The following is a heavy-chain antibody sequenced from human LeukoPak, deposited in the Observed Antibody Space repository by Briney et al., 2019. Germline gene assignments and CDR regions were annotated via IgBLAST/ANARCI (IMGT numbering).Heavy chain of an antibody. J-gene: IGHJ4*02. V-gene: IGHV4-34*01. D-gene: IGHD2-8*01. Sequence: SETLSLTCAVYGGSFSGYYWSWIRQPPGKGLEWIGEINHSGSTNYNPSLKSRVTTSVDTSKNQFSLKLSSVTAADTAVYYCARHTPLMTFDHWGQGTRVTVSS. CDR1: GGSFSGYY. CDR2: INHSGST. CDR3: ARHTPLMTFDH.